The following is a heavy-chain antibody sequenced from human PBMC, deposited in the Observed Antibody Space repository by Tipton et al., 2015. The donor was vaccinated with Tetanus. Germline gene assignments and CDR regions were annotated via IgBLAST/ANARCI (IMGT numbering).Heavy chain of an antibody. CDR1: GFTFSNAW. D-gene: IGHD3-22*01. Sequence: SLRLSCAASGFTFSNAWMSWVRQAPGKGLEWVGRIRSQPDGGTADYAAAVRGRFSISRDDSSGTLYLQMNSLKVEDTAVYYCTTARFDYSDDSGFQFYFDYWGQGTLVPVSS. J-gene: IGHJ4*02. CDR2: IRSQPDGGTA. V-gene: IGHV3-15*01. CDR3: TTARFDYSDDSGFQFYFDY.